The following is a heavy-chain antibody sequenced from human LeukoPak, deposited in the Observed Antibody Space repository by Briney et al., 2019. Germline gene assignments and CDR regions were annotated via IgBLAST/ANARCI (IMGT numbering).Heavy chain of an antibody. J-gene: IGHJ3*02. CDR1: GDSISSGSYY. D-gene: IGHD3-22*01. CDR3: ARTLLPAVKGAFDI. Sequence: SQTLSLTCTVSGDSISSGSYYWSWIREPPGKGLEYIGRINTGGTTNYNPSLRSRVTISVDTSKNQFSLNLGSVSAADTAVYYCARTLLPAVKGAFDIWGQGTMVTVSS. V-gene: IGHV4-61*02. CDR2: INTGGTT.